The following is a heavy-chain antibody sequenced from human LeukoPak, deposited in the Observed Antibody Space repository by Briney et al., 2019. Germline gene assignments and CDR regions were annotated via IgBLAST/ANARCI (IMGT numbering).Heavy chain of an antibody. Sequence: GGSLRLSCAASGFTFSSYAMSRVCQAPGKGLEWVSAISGSGGSTYYADSVKGRFTISRDNSKNTLYLQMNSLRAEDTAVYYCAKGGASSSWYPYYFDYWGQGTLVTVSS. D-gene: IGHD6-13*01. CDR3: AKGGASSSWYPYYFDY. CDR1: GFTFSSYA. CDR2: ISGSGGST. V-gene: IGHV3-23*01. J-gene: IGHJ4*02.